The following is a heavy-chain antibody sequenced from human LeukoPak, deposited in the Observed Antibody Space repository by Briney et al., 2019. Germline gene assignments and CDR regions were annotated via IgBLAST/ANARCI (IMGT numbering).Heavy chain of an antibody. CDR3: ARAAVPAAFRVHYYMDV. D-gene: IGHD2-2*01. CDR1: GYTFTSYD. J-gene: IGHJ6*03. CDR2: IIPIFGTA. Sequence: PGASVKVSCKASGYTFTSYDINWVRQATGQGLEWMGGIIPIFGTANYAQKLQGRVTITTDESTSTAYMELSSLRSEDTAVYYCARAAVPAAFRVHYYMDVWGKGTTVTVSS. V-gene: IGHV1-69*05.